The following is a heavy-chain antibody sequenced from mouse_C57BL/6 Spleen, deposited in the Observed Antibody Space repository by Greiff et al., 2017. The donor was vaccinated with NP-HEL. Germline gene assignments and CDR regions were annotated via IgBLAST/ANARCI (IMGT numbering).Heavy chain of an antibody. CDR3: ARLTITTVVAPFPYARGY. J-gene: IGHJ4*01. V-gene: IGHV1-72*01. D-gene: IGHD1-1*01. CDR2: IDPNSGGT. CDR1: GYTFTSYW. Sequence: VQLQQPGAELVKPGASVKLSCKASGYTFTSYWMHWVKQRPGRGLEWIGRIDPNSGGTKYNEKFKSKATLTVDKPSSTAYMQLSSLTSEDSAVYYCARLTITTVVAPFPYARGYWGQGTSVTVSS.